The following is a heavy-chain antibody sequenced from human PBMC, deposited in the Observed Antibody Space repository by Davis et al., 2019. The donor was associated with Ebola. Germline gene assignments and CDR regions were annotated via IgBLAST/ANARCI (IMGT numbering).Heavy chain of an antibody. V-gene: IGHV3-33*01. CDR1: GFTFSSYG. CDR3: ARAWKDYYYMDV. J-gene: IGHJ6*03. Sequence: PGGSLRLSCAASGFTFSSYGMHWVRQAPGKGLEWVAVIWYDGSNKYYADSVKGRFTISRDNSKNTLYLQMNSLRAEDTAVYYCARAWKDYYYMDVWGKGTTVTVSS. CDR2: IWYDGSNK. D-gene: IGHD1-1*01.